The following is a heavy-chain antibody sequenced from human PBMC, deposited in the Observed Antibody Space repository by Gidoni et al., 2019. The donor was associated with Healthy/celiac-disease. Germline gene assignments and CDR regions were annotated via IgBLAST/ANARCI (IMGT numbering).Heavy chain of an antibody. D-gene: IGHD2-2*02. CDR1: GGPSSSYY. V-gene: IGHV4-4*07. Sequence: QVQLQESGPGLVKPSETLSLTCTVSGGPSSSYYWGWIRQPAGKGLEWIGRIYTSGSTNYNPSLKSRVTMSVDTSKNQFSLKLSSVTAADTAVYYCARVVPAAIRDYYYYYMDVWGKGTTVTVSS. J-gene: IGHJ6*03. CDR3: ARVVPAAIRDYYYYYMDV. CDR2: IYTSGST.